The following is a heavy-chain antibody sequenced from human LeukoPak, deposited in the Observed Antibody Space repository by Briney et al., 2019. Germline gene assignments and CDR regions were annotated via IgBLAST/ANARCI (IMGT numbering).Heavy chain of an antibody. CDR2: ISAYNGNT. Sequence: ASVKVSCKASGYTFTSYGISWVRQAPGQGLEWMGWISAYNGNTNYAQKLQGRVTMTTDTSTSTAYMELRSLRSDDTAVYYCARVTGLLNGYYDSSGYYPFDYWGQGTLVTISS. D-gene: IGHD3-22*01. CDR1: GYTFTSYG. CDR3: ARVTGLLNGYYDSSGYYPFDY. V-gene: IGHV1-18*01. J-gene: IGHJ4*02.